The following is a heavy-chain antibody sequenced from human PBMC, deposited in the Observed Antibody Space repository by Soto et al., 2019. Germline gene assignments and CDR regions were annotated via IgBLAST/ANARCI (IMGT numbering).Heavy chain of an antibody. CDR3: VKDGRGSASHYNSCGY. CDR1: GFTVGNNY. J-gene: IGHJ4*02. Sequence: EVQLVESGGGLIQPGGSLKLSCAASGFTVGNNYMRWVRQAPGKGLEWVSLIYSTGTTKYADSVKGRFTVSRDNAKNTLYLQMHSLRAEATDLYSCVKDGRGSASHYNSCGYWGQGTLVTVSS. V-gene: IGHV3-53*01. CDR2: IYSTGTT. D-gene: IGHD3-10*01.